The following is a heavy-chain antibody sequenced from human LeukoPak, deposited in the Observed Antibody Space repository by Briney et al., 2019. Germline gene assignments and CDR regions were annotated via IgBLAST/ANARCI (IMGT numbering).Heavy chain of an antibody. CDR1: DGSISSYY. D-gene: IGHD2-15*01. J-gene: IGHJ5*02. CDR3: ARVIVGYFWFDP. CDR2: IYYSGST. Sequence: PSETLSLTCTVSDGSISSYYWSWIRQPPGKGLEWIGYIYYSGSTNYNPSLKSRVTMSVDTSKNQFSLKLSSVTAADTAVYYCARVIVGYFWFDPWGQGTLVTVSS. V-gene: IGHV4-59*12.